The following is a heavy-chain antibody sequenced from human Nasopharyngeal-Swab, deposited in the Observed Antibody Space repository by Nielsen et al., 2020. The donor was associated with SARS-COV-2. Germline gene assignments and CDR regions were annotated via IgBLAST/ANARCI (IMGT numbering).Heavy chain of an antibody. CDR2: ISSSSSYI. CDR3: ARDGDYYCYYMDV. Sequence: GASLKISCAASGFTFSSYSMNWVRQAPGKGLEWVSCISSSSSYIYYADSVKGRFTISRDTAKNSLYLQMNSLRAEDTAVYYCARDGDYYCYYMDVWGKGTTVTVSS. D-gene: IGHD3-10*01. J-gene: IGHJ6*03. CDR1: GFTFSSYS. V-gene: IGHV3-21*01.